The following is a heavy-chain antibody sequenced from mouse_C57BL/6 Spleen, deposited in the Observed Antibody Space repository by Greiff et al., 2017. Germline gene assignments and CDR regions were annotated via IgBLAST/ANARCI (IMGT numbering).Heavy chain of an antibody. CDR1: GYTFTDYE. J-gene: IGHJ3*01. V-gene: IGHV1-15*01. CDR2: IDPETGGT. Sequence: QVQLLQSGAELVRPGASVTLSCKASGYTFTDYEMHWVKQTPVHGLEWIGAIDPETGGTAYNQKFKGKAILTADKSSSTAYMELRSLTSEDSAVYYCTSEVAYWGQGTLVTVSA. CDR3: TSEVAY.